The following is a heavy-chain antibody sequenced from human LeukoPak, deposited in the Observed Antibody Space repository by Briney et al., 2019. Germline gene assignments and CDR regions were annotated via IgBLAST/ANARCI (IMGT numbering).Heavy chain of an antibody. Sequence: PGGSLRLSCAASGFTFSSYSMNWVRQAPGKGLEWVSSISSSSSYIYYADSVKGRFTISRDNAKNSLYLQMNSLRAEDTAVYYCARDEKTTYYYGSGSYYGIFDYWGQGTLVTVSS. D-gene: IGHD3-10*01. CDR2: ISSSSSYI. CDR1: GFTFSSYS. V-gene: IGHV3-21*01. J-gene: IGHJ4*02. CDR3: ARDEKTTYYYGSGSYYGIFDY.